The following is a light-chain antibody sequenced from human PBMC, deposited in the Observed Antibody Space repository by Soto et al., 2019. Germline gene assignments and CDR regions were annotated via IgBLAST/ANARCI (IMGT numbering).Light chain of an antibody. CDR3: QQXGXXXXLT. Sequence: EIVLTQSPGTLSLSPGERATLSCRASQSVSSSYLAWYQQKPGQAPRLLIYGASSRATGIPDRFSGSGSGTDFTLTISXXXXXXXAVYYCQQXGXXXXLTFGG. V-gene: IGKV3-20*01. CDR2: GAS. J-gene: IGKJ4*01. CDR1: QSVSSSY.